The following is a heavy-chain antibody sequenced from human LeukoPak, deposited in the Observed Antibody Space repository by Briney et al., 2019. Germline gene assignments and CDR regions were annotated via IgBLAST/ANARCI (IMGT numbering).Heavy chain of an antibody. Sequence: GGSLRLSCTASGFTFGDYAMSWFRQAPGKGLEWVGFIRSKAYGGTTEYAASVKGRFTISRDDSKSIAYLQMNSLKTEDTVVYYCTRYSSSWYDWFDPWGQGTLVTVSS. V-gene: IGHV3-49*03. CDR2: IRSKAYGGTT. CDR3: TRYSSSWYDWFDP. D-gene: IGHD6-13*01. J-gene: IGHJ5*02. CDR1: GFTFGDYA.